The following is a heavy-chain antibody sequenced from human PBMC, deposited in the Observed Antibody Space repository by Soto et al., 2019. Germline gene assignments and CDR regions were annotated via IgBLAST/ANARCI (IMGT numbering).Heavy chain of an antibody. Sequence: QVQLVQSGAEVKKPGSSVKVSCKASGGTFSSYAISWVRQAPGQGLEWMGGIIPIFGTANYAQKFQGRVKXXAXEXXSTAYMELSSQRSEDTAVYYCARDGNPYYYYGMDVWGQGTTVTVSS. J-gene: IGHJ6*02. CDR3: ARDGNPYYYYGMDV. V-gene: IGHV1-69*12. D-gene: IGHD1-1*01. CDR1: GGTFSSYA. CDR2: IIPIFGTA.